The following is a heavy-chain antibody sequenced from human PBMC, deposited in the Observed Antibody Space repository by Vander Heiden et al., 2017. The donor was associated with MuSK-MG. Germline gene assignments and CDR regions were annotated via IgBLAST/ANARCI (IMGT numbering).Heavy chain of an antibody. D-gene: IGHD1-26*01. V-gene: IGHV3-9*01. CDR3: AKDTQWELDAFDI. J-gene: IGHJ3*02. CDR2: ISWNSGSI. CDR1: YS. Sequence: YSIRGVRQAPGKGLEWVSGISWNSGSIGYADAVKGRFTISRDNAKNSLYLQMNSLRAEDTALYYCAKDTQWELDAFDIWGQGTMVTVYS.